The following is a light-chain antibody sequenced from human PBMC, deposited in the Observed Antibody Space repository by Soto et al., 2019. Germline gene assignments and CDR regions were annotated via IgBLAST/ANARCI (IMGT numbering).Light chain of an antibody. V-gene: IGKV3-20*01. CDR1: QTVGNNY. Sequence: EIVLTQSPGTLSLSPGDGATLSCRASQTVGNNYLAWYQQRPGQAPRLLIHGASSRATGIPDRFSGSGSGTEFTLALGRLEPEDFAVYYCQQYGRSPRTFGQGTKVEI. CDR2: GAS. J-gene: IGKJ1*01. CDR3: QQYGRSPRT.